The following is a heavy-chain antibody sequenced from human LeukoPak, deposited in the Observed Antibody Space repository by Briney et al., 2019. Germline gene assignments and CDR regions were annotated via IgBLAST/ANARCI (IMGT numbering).Heavy chain of an antibody. D-gene: IGHD6-19*01. V-gene: IGHV3-21*01. Sequence: GGSLRLSCSASGFTFNTYSMNWVRQAPGKGLEWVSSISTGSTYIFYGDSVKGRFTISRDNAGNSLYLQMNSLRAEDTAVYYCARTRDSSGCFDFWGQGTLVTVSS. J-gene: IGHJ4*02. CDR2: ISTGSTYI. CDR3: ARTRDSSGCFDF. CDR1: GFTFNTYS.